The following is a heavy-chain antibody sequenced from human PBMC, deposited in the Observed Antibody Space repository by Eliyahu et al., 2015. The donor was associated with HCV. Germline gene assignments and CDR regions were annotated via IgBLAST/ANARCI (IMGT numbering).Heavy chain of an antibody. CDR1: GFXFSNYA. D-gene: IGHD6-19*01. CDR2: IWYDGTNE. Sequence: QVQLVESGGGVVQPGRSLRLSCAASGFXFSNYAMHWVRQAPGKGLEWVAVIWYDGTNEYYADSVKGRFTISRDNSKNTLYLQMNSLRADDTGVYFCARSGYSSGWYSDSWGQGTLVTVSS. J-gene: IGHJ4*02. V-gene: IGHV3-33*01. CDR3: ARSGYSSGWYSDS.